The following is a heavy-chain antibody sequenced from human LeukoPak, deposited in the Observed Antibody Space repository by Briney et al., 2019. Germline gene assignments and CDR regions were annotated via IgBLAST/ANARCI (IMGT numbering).Heavy chain of an antibody. Sequence: GGSLRLSCAASGFTFDDYAMHWVRQAPGKGLEWVSGISWNSGSIGYADSVKGRFTISRDNAKNSLYLQMNSLRAEDTALYYCAKDIGAAAGGDAFDIWGQGTMVTVSS. CDR3: AKDIGAAAGGDAFDI. J-gene: IGHJ3*02. CDR2: ISWNSGSI. CDR1: GFTFDDYA. V-gene: IGHV3-9*01. D-gene: IGHD6-13*01.